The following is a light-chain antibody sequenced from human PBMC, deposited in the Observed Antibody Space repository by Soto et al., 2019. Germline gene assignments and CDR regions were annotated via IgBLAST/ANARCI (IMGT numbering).Light chain of an antibody. J-gene: IGKJ3*01. Sequence: EIVLTQSPGTLSLSPGERAALSCRASQYIGSTIAWYPQRSGQAPRLLIFDASIRLPTVPARFSGSVSGTEFTLTISGLQSEDFAVYFCQQYDNLPLTFGPGTKVDIK. CDR1: QYIGST. CDR2: DAS. V-gene: IGKV3-15*01. CDR3: QQYDNLPLT.